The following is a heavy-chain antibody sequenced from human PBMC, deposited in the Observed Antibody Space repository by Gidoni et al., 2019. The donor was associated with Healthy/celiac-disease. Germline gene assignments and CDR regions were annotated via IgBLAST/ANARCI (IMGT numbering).Heavy chain of an antibody. J-gene: IGHJ1*01. CDR2: IYYSGST. D-gene: IGHD4-17*01. Sequence: QVQLQESGLGRVKPSQNLSLTCTVSGGSISSGDYYWSWIRQPPGKGLEWIGYIYYSGSTYYIPSLKSRVTISVDPSKNQFSLKLSSVTAADTAVYYCARVLYGGTKYFQHWGQGTLVTVSS. CDR1: GGSISSGDYY. V-gene: IGHV4-30-4*01. CDR3: ARVLYGGTKYFQH.